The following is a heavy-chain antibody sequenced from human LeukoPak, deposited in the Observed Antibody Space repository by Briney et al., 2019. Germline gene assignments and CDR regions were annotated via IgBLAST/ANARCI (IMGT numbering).Heavy chain of an antibody. CDR2: MYNNGNT. CDR1: GGSISSSSDY. J-gene: IGHJ1*01. Sequence: SETLSLTCTVSGGSISSSSDYWSWIRQPPGKGLEWIGYMYNNGNTNYNPSLKNRVSISVDMSKNQFSLKLSSVTAADTAVYYCAEGRGTYRGEYFQYWGQGTLATVSS. V-gene: IGHV4-61*01. D-gene: IGHD3-16*02. CDR3: AEGRGTYRGEYFQY.